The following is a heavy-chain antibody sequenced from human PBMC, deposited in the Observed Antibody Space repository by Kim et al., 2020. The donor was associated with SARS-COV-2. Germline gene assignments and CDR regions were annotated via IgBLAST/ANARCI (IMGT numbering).Heavy chain of an antibody. J-gene: IGHJ4*02. V-gene: IGHV1-18*04. D-gene: IGHD4-17*01. CDR2: ISARDGNT. CDR1: GYMFTAYG. Sequence: ASVKVSCKACGYMFTAYGLSWVRQAPGQGLEWLGWISARDGNTKYGQKVQGRVIMTTDTSTNTAYLELWSLRYDDTAMYYCARGAYGDVSFDYWGQGTLVTVSS. CDR3: ARGAYGDVSFDY.